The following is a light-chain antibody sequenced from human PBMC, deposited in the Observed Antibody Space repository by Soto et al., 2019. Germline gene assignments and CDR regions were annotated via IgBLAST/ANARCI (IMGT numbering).Light chain of an antibody. J-gene: IGKJ4*01. CDR3: QQSSITPLT. Sequence: DVQMTQSPSSLSASVGDRVVITCRASQTISTYLNWYRQKPGKAPELLIYGTSNLESGVPSRFSGSGSGTEFTLTISSLRPDEFATYFCQQSSITPLTFVGGTKVEIK. CDR2: GTS. V-gene: IGKV1-39*01. CDR1: QTISTY.